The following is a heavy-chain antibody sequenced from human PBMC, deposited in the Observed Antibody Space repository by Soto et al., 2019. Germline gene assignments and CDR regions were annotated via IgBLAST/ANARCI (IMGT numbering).Heavy chain of an antibody. Sequence: SETLSLTCTVSGASINSGSYYWGWIRQPPGQGLEWIASIYYSGSTFYNPSLQSRVTIFVDASKKQFSLRLSSVTAADTAVYYCARQRNYFGAETYYNKFDYWGQGTLVTVSS. D-gene: IGHD3-10*01. J-gene: IGHJ4*02. CDR1: GASINSGSYY. CDR2: IYYSGST. CDR3: ARQRNYFGAETYYNKFDY. V-gene: IGHV4-39*01.